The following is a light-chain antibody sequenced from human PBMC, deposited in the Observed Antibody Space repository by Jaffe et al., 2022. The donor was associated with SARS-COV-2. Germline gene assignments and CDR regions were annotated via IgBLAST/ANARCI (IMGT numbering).Light chain of an antibody. CDR1: SSNIGDNY. V-gene: IGLV1-51*01. J-gene: IGLJ2*01. Sequence: QSVLTQPPSVSAAPGQKVTISCSGTSSNIGDNYVSWYQQLPGTAPKLLIYDNNNRPSGIPDRFSGSKSGTSATLAITGLQTGDEADYYCGTWDTSLSAVVFGRGTKLTVL. CDR2: DNN. CDR3: GTWDTSLSAVV.